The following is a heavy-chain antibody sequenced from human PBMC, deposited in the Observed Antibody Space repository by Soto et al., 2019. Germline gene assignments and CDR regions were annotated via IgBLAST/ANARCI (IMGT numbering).Heavy chain of an antibody. J-gene: IGHJ6*02. CDR1: GGTFSSYA. V-gene: IGHV1-69*12. CDR2: IIPMFGTT. CDR3: GRRDGYQYYHYDFDV. Sequence: QVQLVQSGAEVTKPGSSVKVSCKASGGTFSSYAISWVRQAPGQGLEWMGGIIPMFGTTNYAQKFQDRVKLTADESTTTVYMELSSLRSEDTAVYYCGRRDGYQYYHYDFDVWGQGTTVTVSS. D-gene: IGHD5-12*01.